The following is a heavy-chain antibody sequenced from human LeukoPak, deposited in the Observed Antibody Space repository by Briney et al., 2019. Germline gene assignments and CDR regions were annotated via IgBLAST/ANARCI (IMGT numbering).Heavy chain of an antibody. CDR2: INHSGST. V-gene: IGHV4-34*01. Sequence: SETLSLTCTVSGGSVSSYYWNWIRQPPGKGLEWIGEINHSGSTNYNPSLKSRVTISVDTSKNQFSLKLSSVTAADTAVYYCASPEAGPLGDYWGQGTLVTVSS. CDR3: ASPEAGPLGDY. J-gene: IGHJ4*02. D-gene: IGHD3-16*01. CDR1: GGSVSSYY.